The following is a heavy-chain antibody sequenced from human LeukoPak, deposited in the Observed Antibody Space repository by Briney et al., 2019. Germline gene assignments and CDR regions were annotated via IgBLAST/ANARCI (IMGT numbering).Heavy chain of an antibody. Sequence: GGSLRLSCVASGFTFTGHSMHWVRQAPGKGLEWVAVVADDEKTIFYADSLKGRFTISRDNSRNTLYLQMNSLRAEDTALYYCAKDGDTVSGTYYFDMDVWGKGTTVTISS. CDR3: AKDGDTVSGTYYFDMDV. CDR1: GFTFTGHS. J-gene: IGHJ6*03. V-gene: IGHV3-30*04. D-gene: IGHD1-26*01. CDR2: VADDEKTI.